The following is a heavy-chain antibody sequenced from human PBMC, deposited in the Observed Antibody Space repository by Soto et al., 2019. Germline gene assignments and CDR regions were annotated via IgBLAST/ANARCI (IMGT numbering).Heavy chain of an antibody. CDR1: GFTFSSYA. Sequence: QVQLVESGGGVVQPGRSLRLSCAASGFTFSSYAMHWVRQAPGKGLEWVAVISYDGSNKYYADSVKGRFTISRDNSKNTLYLQMNSLRAEDTAVYYCARGPPFWSPVVLDYFDYWGQGTLVTVSS. CDR3: ARGPPFWSPVVLDYFDY. V-gene: IGHV3-30-3*01. D-gene: IGHD2-15*01. J-gene: IGHJ4*02. CDR2: ISYDGSNK.